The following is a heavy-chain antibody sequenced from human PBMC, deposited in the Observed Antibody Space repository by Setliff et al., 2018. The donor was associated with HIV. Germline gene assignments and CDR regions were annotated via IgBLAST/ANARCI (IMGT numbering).Heavy chain of an antibody. V-gene: IGHV1-18*01. CDR3: ARDSANEPHSTVDHSSSWYVRDYYFDY. D-gene: IGHD6-13*01. J-gene: IGHJ4*02. Sequence: GASVKVSCKASGYTFTTYGITWVRQAPGQGLEWMGWISTYNGNTNYAQKFQGRVTMTTVTSTSTAYMELRSLRSDDTAVYYCARDSANEPHSTVDHSSSWYVRDYYFDYWGQGTLVTVSS. CDR1: GYTFTTYG. CDR2: ISTYNGNT.